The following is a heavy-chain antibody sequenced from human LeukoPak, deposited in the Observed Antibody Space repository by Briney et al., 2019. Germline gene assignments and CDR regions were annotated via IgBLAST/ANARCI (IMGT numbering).Heavy chain of an antibody. V-gene: IGHV3-23*01. CDR1: GFTFSSYA. CDR3: AKEQNYYGSANWFDP. J-gene: IGHJ5*02. Sequence: SGGSLRLSCAASGFTFSSYAMSWVRQAPGKGLEWVSAISGSGGSTYYADSVKGRFTISRDNSKNTLYLQMNSLRAEDTAVYYCAKEQNYYGSANWFDPWGQGTLVTVSS. D-gene: IGHD3-10*01. CDR2: ISGSGGST.